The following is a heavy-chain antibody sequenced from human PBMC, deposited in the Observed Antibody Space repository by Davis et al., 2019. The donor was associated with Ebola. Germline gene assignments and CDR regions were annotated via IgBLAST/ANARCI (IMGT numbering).Heavy chain of an antibody. Sequence: SETLSLTCAVYGGSFSGHYWSWIRQPPRKGLEWIGEINHSGSTNYNPSLKSRVTISVDTSKNQFSLKLSSVTAADTAVYYCARLETVAGLDYWGQGTLVTVSS. J-gene: IGHJ4*02. D-gene: IGHD6-19*01. CDR1: GGSFSGHY. V-gene: IGHV4-34*01. CDR3: ARLETVAGLDY. CDR2: INHSGST.